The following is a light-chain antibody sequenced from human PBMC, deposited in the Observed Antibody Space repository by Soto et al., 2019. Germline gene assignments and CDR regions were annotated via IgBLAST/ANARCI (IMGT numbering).Light chain of an antibody. CDR1: SSNIGSNT. CDR2: SNN. V-gene: IGLV1-44*01. J-gene: IGLJ1*01. Sequence: HSVLTQPPSASGTPRPRGTNSFSGSSSNIGSNTVNWYQQLPGTAPKLLIYSNNQRPSGVPDRFSGSKSGTSASLAISGLQSEDEADYYCAACDDSLNGYVFRIWTKVTV. CDR3: AACDDSLNGYV.